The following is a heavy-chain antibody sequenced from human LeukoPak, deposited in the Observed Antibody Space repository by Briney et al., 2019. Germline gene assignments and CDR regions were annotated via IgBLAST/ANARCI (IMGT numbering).Heavy chain of an antibody. Sequence: AVTVSFTGSGFTFTLSAIQWVRQARGQRRGWVGWIVVGSGNTNYAQKFQERVTITRDMSTSTAYMELSSLRSEDTAVYYCAADSRYCDGDCYDYWGQGTLVTVSS. D-gene: IGHD2-21*01. V-gene: IGHV1-58*02. J-gene: IGHJ4*02. CDR3: AADSRYCDGDCYDY. CDR1: GFTFTLSA. CDR2: IVVGSGNT.